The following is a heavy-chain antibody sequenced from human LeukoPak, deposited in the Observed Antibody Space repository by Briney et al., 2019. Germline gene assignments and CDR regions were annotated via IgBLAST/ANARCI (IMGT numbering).Heavy chain of an antibody. Sequence: SETLSLTCAVSGGSISSSNWWSWVRQPPGKGLEWIGEIYHSGSTNYNPSLKSRVTISVDKSKNQFSLKLSSVTAADTAVYYCARGRGKSYDYVWGSYRPTSFFDYWGQGTLVTVSS. CDR1: GGSISSSNW. CDR3: ARGRGKSYDYVWGSYRPTSFFDY. J-gene: IGHJ4*02. V-gene: IGHV4-4*02. D-gene: IGHD3-16*02. CDR2: IYHSGST.